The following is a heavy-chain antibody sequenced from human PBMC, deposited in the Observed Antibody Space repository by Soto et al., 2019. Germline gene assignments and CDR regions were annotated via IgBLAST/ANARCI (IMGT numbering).Heavy chain of an antibody. V-gene: IGHV3-7*01. CDR1: GFTFSSYW. CDR2: IKQDGSEK. J-gene: IGHJ6*02. CDR3: ARVGHFTQDEGVYYYGMDV. Sequence: PGGSLRLSCAASGFTFSSYWMSWVRQAPGKGLEWVANIKQDGSEKYYVDSVKGRFTTSRDNAKNSLYLQMDSLRAEDTAVYYCARVGHFTQDEGVYYYGMDVWGQGTTVTVYS.